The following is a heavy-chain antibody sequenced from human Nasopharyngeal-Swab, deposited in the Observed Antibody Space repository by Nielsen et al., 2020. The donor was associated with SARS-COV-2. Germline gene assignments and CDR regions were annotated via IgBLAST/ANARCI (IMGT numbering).Heavy chain of an antibody. D-gene: IGHD3-10*01. CDR3: AKACFTMVRGVSPFDY. CDR2: VSSNGAST. CDR1: GFTFSTYA. V-gene: IGHV3-23*01. Sequence: GESLKISCEASGFTFSTYAMSWVRQAPGKGLEWVSLVSSNGASTYYADSVKGRFTISRDNSKNTLYLQMNSLRAEDTAVYYCAKACFTMVRGVSPFDYWGQGTLVTVSS. J-gene: IGHJ4*02.